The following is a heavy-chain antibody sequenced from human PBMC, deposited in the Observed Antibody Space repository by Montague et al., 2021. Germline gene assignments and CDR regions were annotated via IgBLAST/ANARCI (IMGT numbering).Heavy chain of an antibody. CDR3: VRQSVSGKFDY. V-gene: IGHV6-1*01. CDR1: GDSVSSNSVT. D-gene: IGHD6-19*01. Sequence: CAISGDSVSSNSVTWHWIRQSPSRGLEWLGRTYYRSKWANDYALSVRSRITFNPDTSKNQFSLQLDPVTPEDTAVYYCVRQSVSGKFDYWGQGTRVTVSS. J-gene: IGHJ4*02. CDR2: TYYRSKWAN.